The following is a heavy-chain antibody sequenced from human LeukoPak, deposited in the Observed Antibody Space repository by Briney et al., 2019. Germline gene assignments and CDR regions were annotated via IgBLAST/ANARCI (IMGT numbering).Heavy chain of an antibody. J-gene: IGHJ3*02. D-gene: IGHD4-17*01. Sequence: SETLSLTCAVYGGSFSGYYWSWIRQPPGKGLEWIGEINHSGSTNYNPSLKSRVTISVDTSKNQFSLKLSSVTAADTAVYYCARKHVRLTTVTDDAFDIWGQGTMVTVSS. CDR3: ARKHVRLTTVTDDAFDI. CDR2: INHSGST. V-gene: IGHV4-34*01. CDR1: GGSFSGYY.